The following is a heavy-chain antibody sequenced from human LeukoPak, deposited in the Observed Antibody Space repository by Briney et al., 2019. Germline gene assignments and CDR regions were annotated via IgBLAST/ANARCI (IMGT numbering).Heavy chain of an antibody. CDR3: ARDLGEYGDSGNWFDP. CDR2: INPNSGGT. Sequence: ASVKVSCKASGYTFTGYYMHWVRQAPGQGLEWMGRINPNSGGTNYAQKFQGRVTMTRDTSISTAYMELSRLRSDDTAVYYCARDLGEYGDSGNWFDPWGQGTLVTVSS. V-gene: IGHV1-2*06. CDR1: GYTFTGYY. J-gene: IGHJ5*02. D-gene: IGHD4-17*01.